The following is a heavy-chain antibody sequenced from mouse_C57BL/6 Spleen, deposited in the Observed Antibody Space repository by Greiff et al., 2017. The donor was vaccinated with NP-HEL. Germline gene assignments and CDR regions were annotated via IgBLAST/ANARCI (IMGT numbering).Heavy chain of an antibody. V-gene: IGHV1-26*01. D-gene: IGHD5-5*01. CDR1: GYTFTDYY. CDR2: INPNNGGT. Sequence: EVQLQQPGAELVKPGASVKMSCKASGYTFTDYYMNWVKQSHGKSLEWIGDINPNNGGTSYNQKFKGKATLTVDKSSSTAYMELRSLTSEDSAVYYCARGDYLGYFDYWGQGTTLTVSS. CDR3: ARGDYLGYFDY. J-gene: IGHJ2*01.